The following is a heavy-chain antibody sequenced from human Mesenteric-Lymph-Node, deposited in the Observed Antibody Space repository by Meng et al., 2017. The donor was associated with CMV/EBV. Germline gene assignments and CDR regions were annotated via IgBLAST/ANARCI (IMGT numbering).Heavy chain of an antibody. J-gene: IGHJ4*02. CDR1: SISSGDYY. Sequence: SISSGDYYWSWIRPPPGKGLEWIGYIYYSGSTYYHPSLKSRVTISVDTSKNQFSLKLSSLTAADTAVYYCARLSYDYVWGTYTFDYWGQGTLVTVSS. CDR3: ARLSYDYVWGTYTFDY. V-gene: IGHV4-30-4*08. D-gene: IGHD3-16*01. CDR2: IYYSGST.